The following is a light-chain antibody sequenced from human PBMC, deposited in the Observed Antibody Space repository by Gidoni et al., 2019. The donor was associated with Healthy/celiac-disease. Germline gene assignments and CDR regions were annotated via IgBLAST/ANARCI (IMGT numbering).Light chain of an antibody. J-gene: IGKJ4*01. CDR1: QGISSY. CDR3: QQYYSYPPLT. V-gene: IGKV1-8*01. CDR2: AAS. Sequence: AIRMTKSPSSFSASTGDRVTITCRASQGISSYLAWYQQKPGKAPKLLIYAASTLQSGVPSRFSGSGSGTDFTLTISCLQSEDFATYYCQQYYSYPPLTFXGXTKVEIK.